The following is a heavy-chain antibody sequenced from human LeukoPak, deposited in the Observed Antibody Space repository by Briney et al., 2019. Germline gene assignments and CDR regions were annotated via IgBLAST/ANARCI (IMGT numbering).Heavy chain of an antibody. CDR3: ARVKTVTTSGQVDY. Sequence: GGSLRLSCAASGFTVSSNEMSWVRQAPGKGLEWVSYISSSSSTIYYADSVKGRFTISRDNAKNSLYLQMNSLRAEDTAVYYCARVKTVTTSGQVDYWGQGTLVTVSS. J-gene: IGHJ4*02. CDR1: GFTVSSNE. CDR2: ISSSSSTI. V-gene: IGHV3-48*01. D-gene: IGHD4-17*01.